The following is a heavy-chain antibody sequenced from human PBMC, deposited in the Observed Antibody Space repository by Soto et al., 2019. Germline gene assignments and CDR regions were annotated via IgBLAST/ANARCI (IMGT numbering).Heavy chain of an antibody. V-gene: IGHV1-8*01. CDR1: GYTFTSYD. Sequence: QVHLVQSGAEVKKPGASVKVSCKASGYTFTSYDINWVRQATGQGLEWMGWMNPNSGNTGYAQKFQGRVTMTRNTSISTAYMELRSLRSEVTAVYYCARAAYILTGPYAFYIWGQGTMVTVSS. CDR3: ARAAYILTGPYAFYI. CDR2: MNPNSGNT. D-gene: IGHD3-9*01. J-gene: IGHJ3*02.